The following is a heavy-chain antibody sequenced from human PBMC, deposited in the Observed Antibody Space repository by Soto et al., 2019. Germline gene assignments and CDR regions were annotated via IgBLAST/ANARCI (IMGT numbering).Heavy chain of an antibody. CDR1: GFTFSNAW. CDR2: IKSKTDGGTT. V-gene: IGHV3-15*07. CDR3: TTFIVGATNLDY. D-gene: IGHD1-26*01. J-gene: IGHJ4*02. Sequence: GGSLRLSCAASGFTFSNAWMNWVRQAPGKGLEWVGRIKSKTDGGTTDYAAPVKGRFTISRDDSKNTLYLQMNGLKTEDTAVYYCTTFIVGATNLDYWGQGTLVTVSS.